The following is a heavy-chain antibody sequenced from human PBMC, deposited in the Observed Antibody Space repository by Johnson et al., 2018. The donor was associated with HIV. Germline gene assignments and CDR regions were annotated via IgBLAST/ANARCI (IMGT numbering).Heavy chain of an antibody. Sequence: VQLVESGGGLVQPGGSLRLSCAGSGFIFRTHWIHWVRQPPGKGLEWVATIRQDGSEKFYVDSVKGRFTIFRDNAKNSLYLQMNSLRAEDTALYYCVRGGLGYQNFHDAFDMWGQGTMVTVSS. CDR1: GFIFRTHW. CDR3: VRGGLGYQNFHDAFDM. D-gene: IGHD2-2*01. J-gene: IGHJ3*02. CDR2: IRQDGSEK. V-gene: IGHV3-7*05.